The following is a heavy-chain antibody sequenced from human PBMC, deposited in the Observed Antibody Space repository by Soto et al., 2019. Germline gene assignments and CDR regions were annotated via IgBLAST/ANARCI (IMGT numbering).Heavy chain of an antibody. D-gene: IGHD6-13*01. J-gene: IGHJ4*02. V-gene: IGHV3-30*18. CDR3: AKDRRSSWTVDY. CDR1: GFTFSNYA. Sequence: QVQLVESGGGVVQPGRSLTLSCAASGFTFSNYAMHWVRQAPGKGLEWVAVISYDGTNKYYADSVKGRFTISRDDSKNTLYRQMNSLRAEDTAVYYCAKDRRSSWTVDYWGQGTLFTVSS. CDR2: ISYDGTNK.